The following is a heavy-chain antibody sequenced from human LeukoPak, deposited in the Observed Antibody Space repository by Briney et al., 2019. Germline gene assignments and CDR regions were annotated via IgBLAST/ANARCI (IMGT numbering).Heavy chain of an antibody. J-gene: IGHJ4*02. CDR2: IENDGSGT. D-gene: IGHD2-2*01. CDR1: GFTFSGYW. V-gene: IGHV3-74*03. Sequence: GGSLRLSCAVSGFTFSGYWMHWVRQAPGKGLVWVSRIENDGSGTMYADSVEGRFTISRDNGKNSLYLQMNRLRAEDTAVYYCARPRGCGSSRCNNFDYWGQGTLVTVSS. CDR3: ARPRGCGSSRCNNFDY.